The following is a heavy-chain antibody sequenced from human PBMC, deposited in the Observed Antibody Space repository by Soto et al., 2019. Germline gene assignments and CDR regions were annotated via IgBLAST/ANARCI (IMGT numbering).Heavy chain of an antibody. J-gene: IGHJ4*02. CDR1: GFHFSSYA. V-gene: IGHV3-23*01. CDR3: AKAISGYNAPLDH. D-gene: IGHD1-20*01. Sequence: PGGSLSLSCAASGFHFSSYAMNWVRQAPGKGLEWVSVITGSGDATYYADSVKGRFTISRDNSKNTLYAQMNSLRAEDTAVYYCAKAISGYNAPLDHWGQGTRVTVSS. CDR2: ITGSGDAT.